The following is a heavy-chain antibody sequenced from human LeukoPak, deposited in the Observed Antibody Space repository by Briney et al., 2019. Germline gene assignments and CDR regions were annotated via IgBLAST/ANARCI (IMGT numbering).Heavy chain of an antibody. D-gene: IGHD3-22*01. CDR1: GGSFSGYY. Sequence: PSETLSLTCAVYGGSFSGYYWSWIRQPPGKGLEWIGEINHSGSTNYNPSLKSRVTISVDTSKSQFSLKLSSVTAADTAVYYCARSFYDSSGYSRNFDYWGQGTLVTVSS. J-gene: IGHJ4*02. CDR2: INHSGST. V-gene: IGHV4-34*01. CDR3: ARSFYDSSGYSRNFDY.